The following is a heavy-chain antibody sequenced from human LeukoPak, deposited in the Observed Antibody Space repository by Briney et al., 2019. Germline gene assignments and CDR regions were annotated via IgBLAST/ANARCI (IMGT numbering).Heavy chain of an antibody. D-gene: IGHD1-26*01. CDR2: IIPIFGIA. Sequence: SVKVSCKASGGTFSSYAISCVRQAPGQGLEWMGRIIPIFGIANYAQKFQGRVTITADKSTSTAYMELSSLRSEDTAVYYCARSPTFIVGPTNSPPDYWGQGTLVTVSS. CDR1: GGTFSSYA. CDR3: ARSPTFIVGPTNSPPDY. V-gene: IGHV1-69*04. J-gene: IGHJ4*02.